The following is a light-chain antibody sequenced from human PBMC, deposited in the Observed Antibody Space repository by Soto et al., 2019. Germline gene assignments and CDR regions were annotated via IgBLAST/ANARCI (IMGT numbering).Light chain of an antibody. V-gene: IGLV2-8*01. CDR2: EVS. CDR1: SSDVGGYNY. J-gene: IGLJ2*01. Sequence: QSVLTQPPSASGSPGQSVAISCTGNSSDVGGYNYVSWYQQHPGKAPKLIIYEVSQRPSGVPDRFSGSKSGNTASLTVSGLQAEDEADYYCSSYAGSNKVFGGGTKVTVL. CDR3: SSYAGSNKV.